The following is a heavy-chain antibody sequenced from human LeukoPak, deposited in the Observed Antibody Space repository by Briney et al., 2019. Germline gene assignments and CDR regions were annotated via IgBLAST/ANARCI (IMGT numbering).Heavy chain of an antibody. CDR3: ASSPAAIYYFDY. CDR2: IIPIFGTA. D-gene: IGHD2-2*02. V-gene: IGHV1-69*13. CDR1: GGTFSSYA. Sequence: ASVKVSCKASGGTFSSYAISWVRQAPGQGLEWMGGIIPIFGTANYAQKFQGRVTITSDESTSTAYMELSSLRSEDTAVYYCASSPAAIYYFDYWGQGTMVTVSS. J-gene: IGHJ4*02.